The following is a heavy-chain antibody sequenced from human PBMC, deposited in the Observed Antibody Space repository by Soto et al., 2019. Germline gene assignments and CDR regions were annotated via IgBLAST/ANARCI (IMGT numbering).Heavy chain of an antibody. CDR1: GFTVSSNY. CDR2: IYSGGST. D-gene: IGHD2-2*01. Sequence: GGSLRLSCAASGFTVSSNYMSWVRQAPGKGLEWVSVIYSGGSTYYADSVKGRFTISRDNSKNTLYLQMNSLRAEDTAVYYCARERGEYQLLYFDYWGQGXLVTVSS. V-gene: IGHV3-53*01. J-gene: IGHJ4*02. CDR3: ARERGEYQLLYFDY.